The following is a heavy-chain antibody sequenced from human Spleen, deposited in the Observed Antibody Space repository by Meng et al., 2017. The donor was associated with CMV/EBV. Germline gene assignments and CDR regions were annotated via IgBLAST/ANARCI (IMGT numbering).Heavy chain of an antibody. V-gene: IGHV1-69*05. CDR3: ARGVPIVSTGMKFDY. CDR2: TNPVLGTT. D-gene: IGHD5/OR15-5a*01. CDR1: GDTFSTYA. J-gene: IGHJ4*02. Sequence: SGDTFSTYAFSWMRRAPGQGLEWLGGTNPVLGTTNYAQRFQGRVTITTDESMNTVYMELSSLRSEDTAVYYCARGVPIVSTGMKFDYWGQGTLVTVSS.